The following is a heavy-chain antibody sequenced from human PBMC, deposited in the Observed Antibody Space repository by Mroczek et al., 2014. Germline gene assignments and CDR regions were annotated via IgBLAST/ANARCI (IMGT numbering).Heavy chain of an antibody. J-gene: IGHJ4*02. D-gene: IGHD2-15*01. CDR3: ARDRCSGGSCYPDY. Sequence: ESAQGLVKTFTRSCPPRAMSLVVSINSGVYHWSSDPTSTPGTGLEWIGYIHYTGSTYYNPSLKIGVSLSVDTSKNHFSLNLTSVTAADTAVYYCARDRCSGGSCYPDYWGQGTLVTVSS. CDR2: IHYTGST. CDR1: VVSINSGVYH. V-gene: IGHV4-31*03.